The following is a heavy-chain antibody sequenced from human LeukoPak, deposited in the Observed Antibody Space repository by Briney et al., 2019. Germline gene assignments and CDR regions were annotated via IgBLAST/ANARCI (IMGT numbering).Heavy chain of an antibody. CDR2: IIPIFGTA. Sequence: SVKVSCKASGGTFSSYAISWVRQAPGQGLEWMGGIIPIFGTANYAQKFQGRVTITADKSTSTAYMELSSLRSEDTAVYYCARAHLRYFDPIYVMDVWGKGTTVTVSS. D-gene: IGHD3-9*01. CDR1: GGTFSSYA. CDR3: ARAHLRYFDPIYVMDV. V-gene: IGHV1-69*06. J-gene: IGHJ6*04.